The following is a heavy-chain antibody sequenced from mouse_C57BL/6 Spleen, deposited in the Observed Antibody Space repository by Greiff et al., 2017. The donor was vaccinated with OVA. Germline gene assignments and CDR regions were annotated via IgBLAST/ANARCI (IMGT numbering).Heavy chain of an antibody. J-gene: IGHJ1*03. D-gene: IGHD2-4*01. V-gene: IGHV7-3*01. CDR1: GFTFTDYY. Sequence: EVKLVESGGGLVQPGGSLSLSCAASGFTFTDYYMSWVRQPPGKALEWLGFIRNKANGYTTEYSASVKGRFTISRDNSQSILYLQMNALRAEDSATYYCAISYDYDGYWYFDVWGTGTTVTVSS. CDR3: AISYDYDGYWYFDV. CDR2: IRNKANGYTT.